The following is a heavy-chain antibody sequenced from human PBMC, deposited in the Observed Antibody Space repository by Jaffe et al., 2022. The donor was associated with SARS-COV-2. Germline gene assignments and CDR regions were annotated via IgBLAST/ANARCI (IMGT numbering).Heavy chain of an antibody. V-gene: IGHV3-48*02. CDR2: ISSSSSTI. Sequence: EVQLVESGGGLVQPGGSLRLSCAASGFTFSSYSMNWVRQAPGKGLEWVSYISSSSSTIYYADSVKGRFTISRDNAKNSLYLQMNSLRDEDTAVYYCARGTSRFDRHDAFDIWGQGTMVTVSS. CDR3: ARGTSRFDRHDAFDI. D-gene: IGHD2-2*01. J-gene: IGHJ3*02. CDR1: GFTFSSYS.